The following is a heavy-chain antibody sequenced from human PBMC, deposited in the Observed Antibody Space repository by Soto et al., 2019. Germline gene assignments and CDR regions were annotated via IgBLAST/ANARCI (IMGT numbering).Heavy chain of an antibody. V-gene: IGHV3-23*01. Sequence: GGSLRLSCAASGFTFSSYAMSWVRQAPGKGLEWVSAISGSGGSTYYADSVKGRFTISRDNSKNTLYLQMNSLRAEDTAVYYCAKDAQPRLLWFGDDAFDIWGQGTMVTVSS. CDR2: ISGSGGST. CDR1: GFTFSSYA. D-gene: IGHD3-10*01. CDR3: AKDAQPRLLWFGDDAFDI. J-gene: IGHJ3*02.